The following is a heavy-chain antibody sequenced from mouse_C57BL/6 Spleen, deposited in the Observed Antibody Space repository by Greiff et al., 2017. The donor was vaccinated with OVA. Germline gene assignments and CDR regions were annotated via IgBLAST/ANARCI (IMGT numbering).Heavy chain of an antibody. CDR1: GFNIKDYY. CDR2: IDPEDGAT. CDR3: ARWDGYYRYCDV. J-gene: IGHJ1*03. V-gene: IGHV14-2*01. D-gene: IGHD2-3*01. Sequence: VHVKQSGAELVKPGASVKLSCTASGFNIKDYYMHWVKQRTEQGLEWIGRIDPEDGATKYAPKFQGKATITADTSSNTAYLQLSSLTSEDTAVYYCARWDGYYRYCDVWGTGTTVTVSS.